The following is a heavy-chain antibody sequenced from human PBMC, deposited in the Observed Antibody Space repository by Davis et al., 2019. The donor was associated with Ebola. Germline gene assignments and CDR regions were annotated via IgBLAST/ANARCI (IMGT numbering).Heavy chain of an antibody. CDR1: SGSISSSSYY. D-gene: IGHD1-14*01. CDR3: ARGRPHNWNHVEDPPIFHY. Sequence: MPSETLSLTCTVSSGSISSSSYYWGWIRQPPEKGLEWTASIYYTGTTNYNPSLWSRITVSVDTSQNQFSLKLSSVTAADTAVYYCARGRPHNWNHVEDPPIFHYWGQGILVTVSS. V-gene: IGHV4-39*07. J-gene: IGHJ4*02. CDR2: IYYTGTT.